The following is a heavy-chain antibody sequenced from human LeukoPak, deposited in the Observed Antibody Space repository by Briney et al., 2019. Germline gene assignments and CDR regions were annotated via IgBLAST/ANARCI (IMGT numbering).Heavy chain of an antibody. V-gene: IGHV1-18*01. CDR1: GYTFTSYG. J-gene: IGHJ4*02. CDR3: ATVTTPWAADY. CDR2: ISAYNGNT. D-gene: IGHD4-17*01. Sequence: AASVKVSCKASGYTFTSYGISWVRQAPGQGLEWMGWISAYNGNTNYAQKLQGRVTMTTDTSTSTAYMELRSLRSDDAAVYYCATVTTPWAADYWGQGTLVTVSS.